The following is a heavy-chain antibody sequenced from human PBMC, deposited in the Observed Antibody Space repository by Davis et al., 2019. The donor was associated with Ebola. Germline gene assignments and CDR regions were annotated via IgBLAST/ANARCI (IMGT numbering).Heavy chain of an antibody. CDR1: GYTFTSYA. D-gene: IGHD2-15*01. CDR3: ARGGGNFDY. V-gene: IGHV1-3*01. Sequence: ASVKVSCKASGYTFTSYAMHWVRQAPGQRLEWMGWINAGNGNTKYSQKFQGRVTMTTDTSTSTAYMELRSLRSDDTAVYYCARGGGNFDYWGQGTLVTVSS. J-gene: IGHJ4*02. CDR2: INAGNGNT.